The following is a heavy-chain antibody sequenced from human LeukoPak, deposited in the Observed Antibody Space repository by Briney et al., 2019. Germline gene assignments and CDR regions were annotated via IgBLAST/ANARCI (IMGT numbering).Heavy chain of an antibody. Sequence: SETLSLTCTVSGGSISSSSYYWGWIRQPPGKGLEWIGSIYYSGSTYYNPSLKSRVTISVDTSKNQFSLKPSSVTAADTAVYYCARDLQSLWFGEFDAFDIWGQGTMVTVSS. CDR3: ARDLQSLWFGEFDAFDI. D-gene: IGHD3-10*01. V-gene: IGHV4-39*07. CDR1: GGSISSSSYY. J-gene: IGHJ3*02. CDR2: IYYSGST.